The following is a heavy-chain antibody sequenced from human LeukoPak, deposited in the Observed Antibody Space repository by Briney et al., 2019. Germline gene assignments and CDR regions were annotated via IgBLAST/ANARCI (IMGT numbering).Heavy chain of an antibody. CDR3: ASTPLVVVPAATLGAFDI. CDR1: GGSISSYY. Sequence: PSETLSLTCTVSGGSISSYYWSWIRQPPGKGLEWIGYIYYSGSTNYNPSLKSRVTISVDTSKNQFSLKLSSVTAADTAVYYCASTPLVVVPAATLGAFDIWGQGTMVTVSS. J-gene: IGHJ3*02. V-gene: IGHV4-59*01. CDR2: IYYSGST. D-gene: IGHD2-2*01.